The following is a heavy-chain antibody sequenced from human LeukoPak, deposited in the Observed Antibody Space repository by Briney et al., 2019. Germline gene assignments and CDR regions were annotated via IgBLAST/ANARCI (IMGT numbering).Heavy chain of an antibody. V-gene: IGHV3-53*01. CDR1: GFTVSNDY. J-gene: IGHJ5*01. CDR2: IYGGSDT. Sequence: GGSLRLSCAVSGFTVSNDYMSWVRQAPGKGLEWVSVIYGGSDTYYADSVRGRFTISRDNFQNTLFLQMDSLRAEDTAVYYCTRLLPSSHHFFDSWGQGTLVTVSS. CDR3: TRLLPSSHHFFDS. D-gene: IGHD6-6*01.